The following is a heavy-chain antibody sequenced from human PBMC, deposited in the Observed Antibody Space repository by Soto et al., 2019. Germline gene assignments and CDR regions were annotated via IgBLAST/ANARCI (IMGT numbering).Heavy chain of an antibody. J-gene: IGHJ4*02. CDR3: ATQTVIAVAGTSDY. V-gene: IGHV3-23*01. CDR2: ISSSGGST. CDR1: GFTFSSYA. D-gene: IGHD6-19*01. Sequence: PGGSLRLSCAASGFTFSSYAMSWVRQAPGKGLEWVSAISSSGGSTYYADSVKGRFTISRDNSKNTLYLQMNSLRAEDTAVYYCATQTVIAVAGTSDYWGQGTLVTVSS.